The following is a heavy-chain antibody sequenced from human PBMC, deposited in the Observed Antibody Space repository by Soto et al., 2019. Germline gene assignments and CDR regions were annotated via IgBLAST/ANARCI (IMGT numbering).Heavy chain of an antibody. CDR2: ISGSGGST. CDR1: GFTFSSYA. D-gene: IGHD2-15*01. J-gene: IGHJ6*02. Sequence: PGGSLRLSCAASGFTFSSYAMSWVRQAPGKGLEWVSAISGSGGSTYYADSVKGRFTISRDNSKNTLYLQMNSLRAEDTAVYYCAKTVVTTNYYYYYGMDVWGQGTTVTVSS. V-gene: IGHV3-23*01. CDR3: AKTVVTTNYYYYYGMDV.